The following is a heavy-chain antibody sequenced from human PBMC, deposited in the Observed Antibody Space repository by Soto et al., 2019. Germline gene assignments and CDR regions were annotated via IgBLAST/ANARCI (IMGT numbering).Heavy chain of an antibody. Sequence: GASVKVSCKASGYTFTSYAMHWVRQAPGQRLEWMGWINAGNGNTKYSQKFQGRVTITRDTSASTAYMELRSLRSDDTAVYYCARGEDVLLFDYWGQGTLVTVSS. D-gene: IGHD3-10*01. CDR1: GYTFTSYA. V-gene: IGHV1-3*01. CDR2: INAGNGNT. CDR3: ARGEDVLLFDY. J-gene: IGHJ4*02.